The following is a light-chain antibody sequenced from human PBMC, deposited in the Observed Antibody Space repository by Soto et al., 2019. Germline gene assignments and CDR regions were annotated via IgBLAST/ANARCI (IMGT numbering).Light chain of an antibody. J-gene: IGLJ3*02. CDR2: EVS. Sequence: QSAPTQPASVSGSPGQSITISCTGASSDVGGYNYVSWYQHHPGKAPKLMIYEVSNRPSGVSNRFSGSKSGNTASLSISGLQAEDEADYYCTSYTSTNTWVFGGGTKLTVL. CDR1: SSDVGGYNY. CDR3: TSYTSTNTWV. V-gene: IGLV2-14*01.